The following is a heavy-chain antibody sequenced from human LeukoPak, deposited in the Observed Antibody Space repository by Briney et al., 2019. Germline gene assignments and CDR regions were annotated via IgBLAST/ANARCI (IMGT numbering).Heavy chain of an antibody. CDR3: AKDQRWESPHYLDS. J-gene: IGHJ4*02. CDR1: GFSVSSNH. Sequence: GGSLRLSCEASGFSVSSNHMTWVRQAPGKGLEWVSVIYSGGSTSYADSVKGRFTISRDNSKNTLYVQMNSLRDEYTAVYYCAKDQRWESPHYLDSWGQGTLVTVSS. V-gene: IGHV3-53*01. CDR2: IYSGGST. D-gene: IGHD1-26*01.